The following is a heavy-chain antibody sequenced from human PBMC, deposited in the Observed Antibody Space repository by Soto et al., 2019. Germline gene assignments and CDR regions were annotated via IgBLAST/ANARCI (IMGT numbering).Heavy chain of an antibody. D-gene: IGHD3-3*01. CDR3: ARDLGNFWSGYYGY. Sequence: GGSLRLSCAASGFTFSSYSMNWVRQAPGKGLEWVSYISSSSSTIYYADSVKGRFTISRDNAKNSLYLQMNSLRAEDTAVYYCARDLGNFWSGYYGYWGQGTLVTVSS. J-gene: IGHJ4*02. V-gene: IGHV3-48*01. CDR1: GFTFSSYS. CDR2: ISSSSSTI.